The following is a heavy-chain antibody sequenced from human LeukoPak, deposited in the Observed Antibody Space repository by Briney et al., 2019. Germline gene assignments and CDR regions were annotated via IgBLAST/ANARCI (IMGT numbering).Heavy chain of an antibody. Sequence: PGGSLRLSCEASGFTFSTYWMTWVRQAPGKGLEWVANIKQDGSEKSVVDSVEGRFTISRDNAKNSLYLQMNSLRAEDSAVYYCARGVQYYDFLTGYYPAPSYFDHWGQGALVTVSS. J-gene: IGHJ4*02. CDR1: GFTFSTYW. D-gene: IGHD3-9*01. CDR3: ARGVQYYDFLTGYYPAPSYFDH. CDR2: IKQDGSEK. V-gene: IGHV3-7*01.